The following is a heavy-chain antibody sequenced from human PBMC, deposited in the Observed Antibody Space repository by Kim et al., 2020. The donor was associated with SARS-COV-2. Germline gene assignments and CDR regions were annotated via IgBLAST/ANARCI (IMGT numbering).Heavy chain of an antibody. CDR3: AKGGAATSPY. CDR1: GFTFSSYS. Sequence: GGSLRLSCVASGFTFSSYSMHWVRQAPGKGPEFVSSIYSNGGNTNYANSVKGRFTISRDNSQNTLYLQMGGLTTEDTAVYYCAKGGAATSPYWGQGTLVTVSS. D-gene: IGHD6-13*01. CDR2: IYSNGGNT. J-gene: IGHJ4*02. V-gene: IGHV3-64*01.